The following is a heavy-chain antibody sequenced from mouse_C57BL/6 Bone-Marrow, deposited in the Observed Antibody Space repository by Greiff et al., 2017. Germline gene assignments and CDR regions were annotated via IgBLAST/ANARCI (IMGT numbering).Heavy chain of an antibody. CDR3: TACSYDYPFAY. CDR1: GFNIKDDY. D-gene: IGHD2-4*01. J-gene: IGHJ3*01. CDR2: IDPENGDT. V-gene: IGHV14-4*01. Sequence: EVQLQQSGAELVRPGASVKLSCTASGFNIKDDYMHWVKQMPEQGLEWIGWIDPENGDTEYASKFQGKATITADTSSNTAYLQISSLTSEDTAVYYCTACSYDYPFAYWGQGTLVTVSA.